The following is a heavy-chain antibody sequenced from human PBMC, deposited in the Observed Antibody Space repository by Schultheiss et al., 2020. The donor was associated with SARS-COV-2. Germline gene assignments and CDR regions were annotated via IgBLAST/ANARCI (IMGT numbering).Heavy chain of an antibody. CDR1: GGSISSYY. J-gene: IGHJ3*02. Sequence: SQTLSLTCTVSGGSISSYYWSWIRQPPGKGLEWIGYIYYSGSTYYNPSLKSRVTISVDTSKNQFSLKLSSVTAADTAVYYCAKGDIVVVPAAITDAFDIWGQGTMVTVSS. CDR2: IYYSGST. D-gene: IGHD2-2*02. V-gene: IGHV4-59*04. CDR3: AKGDIVVVPAAITDAFDI.